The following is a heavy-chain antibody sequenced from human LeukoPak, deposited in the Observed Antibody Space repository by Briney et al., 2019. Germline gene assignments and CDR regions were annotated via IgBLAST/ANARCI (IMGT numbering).Heavy chain of an antibody. V-gene: IGHV2-70*11. CDR3: ARTHSPRGYDFWSGYYSWFDP. D-gene: IGHD3-3*01. J-gene: IGHJ5*02. CDR1: GFSLSTSGMC. CDR2: IDWDDDK. Sequence: SGPTLVNPTQTLTLTCTFSGFSLSTSGMCVSWIRQPPGKALEWLARIDWDDDKYYSTSLKTRLTISKDTSKNQVVLTMTNMDPVDTATYYCARTHSPRGYDFWSGYYSWFDPWGQGTLVTVSS.